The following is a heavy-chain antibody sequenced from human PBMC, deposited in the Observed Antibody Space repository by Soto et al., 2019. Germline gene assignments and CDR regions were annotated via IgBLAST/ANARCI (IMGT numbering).Heavy chain of an antibody. V-gene: IGHV4-34*01. CDR2: INHSGST. Sequence: SETLSLTCAVYGGSFSGYYWSWIRQPPGTGLEWIGEINHSGSTNYNPSLKRRVTISVDTSKNQFSLKLSSVTAADTAVYYCAREHPYDFRLGYFDYWGQGTLVTVSS. D-gene: IGHD3-3*01. CDR3: AREHPYDFRLGYFDY. CDR1: GGSFSGYY. J-gene: IGHJ4*02.